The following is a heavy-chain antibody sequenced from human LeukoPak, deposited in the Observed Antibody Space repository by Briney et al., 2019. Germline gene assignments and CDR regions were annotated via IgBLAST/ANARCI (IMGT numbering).Heavy chain of an antibody. J-gene: IGHJ4*02. CDR1: GGSISSYY. CDR2: IYYCGST. CDR3: TRLTYYHDTSAPIPFLFFDY. D-gene: IGHD3-22*01. Sequence: SETLSLTCTVSGGSISSYYWSWIRQPPGKGLEWIGYIYYCGSTTFNSSLKSRVTMSVDTSKNQFSLKLSSVTAADTAVYYCTRLTYYHDTSAPIPFLFFDYWGQGTLVTVSS. V-gene: IGHV4-59*08.